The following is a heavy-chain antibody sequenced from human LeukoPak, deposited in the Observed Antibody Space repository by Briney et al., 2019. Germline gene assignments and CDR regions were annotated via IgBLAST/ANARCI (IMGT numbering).Heavy chain of an antibody. CDR1: GYNFATYA. CDR3: ARSYYYDNDSYYDFDY. Sequence: GASVKVSCKASGYNFATYAIHWVRQAPGQRLEWMGWINAGSGNTKYSQKFQGRVTITRDTSASTANMELSSLGSEDTAVYYCARSYYYDNDSYYDFDYWGQGTLVTVSS. CDR2: INAGSGNT. J-gene: IGHJ4*02. V-gene: IGHV1-3*01. D-gene: IGHD3-22*01.